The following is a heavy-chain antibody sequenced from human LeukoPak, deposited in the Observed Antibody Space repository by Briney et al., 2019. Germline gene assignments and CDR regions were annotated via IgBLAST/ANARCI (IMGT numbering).Heavy chain of an antibody. CDR2: IYSGGST. V-gene: IGHV3-66*02. CDR3: ARDESYDFWSDYYYYMDV. CDR1: GFTVSSNY. Sequence: GGSLRLSCAASGFTVSSNYMSWVRQAPGKGLEWVSAIYSGGSTYYADSVKGRFTISRDNSKNTLYLQMSSLRAEDTAVYYCARDESYDFWSDYYYYMDVWGKGTTVTVSS. D-gene: IGHD3-3*01. J-gene: IGHJ6*03.